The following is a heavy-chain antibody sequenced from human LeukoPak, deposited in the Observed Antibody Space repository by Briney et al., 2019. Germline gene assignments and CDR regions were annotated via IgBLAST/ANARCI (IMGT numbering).Heavy chain of an antibody. CDR1: GFTFSTYA. V-gene: IGHV3-33*01. J-gene: IGHJ4*02. D-gene: IGHD2-15*01. CDR2: IWYDGSNE. CDR3: AREVDCSGGRCYRGEFDY. Sequence: GGSLRLSCATSGFTFSTYAIHWVRQAPGRGLEWVAVIWYDGSNEHYVDSVKGRFTISRDNSRKTLYLQMNSLRVEDTAVYYCAREVDCSGGRCYRGEFDYWGQGTLVTVSS.